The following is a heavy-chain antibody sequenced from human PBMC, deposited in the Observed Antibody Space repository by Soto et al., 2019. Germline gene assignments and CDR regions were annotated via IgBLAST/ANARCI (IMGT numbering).Heavy chain of an antibody. CDR1: GFTFSSYS. CDR2: ISSSSSYI. Sequence: PGESLKISCAASGFTFSSYSMNWVRQAPGKGLEWVSSISSSSSYIYYADSVKGRFTISKDNAKNSLYLQMNSLRAEDTAVYYCAGEMATINSRDHKQLIDYWGQGTLVTVSS. J-gene: IGHJ4*02. CDR3: AGEMATINSRDHKQLIDY. V-gene: IGHV3-21*01. D-gene: IGHD5-12*01.